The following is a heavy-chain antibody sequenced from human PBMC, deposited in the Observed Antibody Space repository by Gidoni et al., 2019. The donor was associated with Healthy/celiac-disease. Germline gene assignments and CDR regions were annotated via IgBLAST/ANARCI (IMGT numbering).Heavy chain of an antibody. D-gene: IGHD6-19*01. CDR2: IYTSGST. Sequence: QVQLQESGPGLVKPSQTLSLTCTVSGGSISSGSYYWNWIRQPAGKGLEWIGRIYTSGSTNYNPSLKRRVTISGDTSKNQFSLRLSSVTAADTAVYYCARGRAVAGTGNWFDPWGQGTLVTVSS. J-gene: IGHJ5*02. CDR3: ARGRAVAGTGNWFDP. CDR1: GGSISSGSYY. V-gene: IGHV4-61*02.